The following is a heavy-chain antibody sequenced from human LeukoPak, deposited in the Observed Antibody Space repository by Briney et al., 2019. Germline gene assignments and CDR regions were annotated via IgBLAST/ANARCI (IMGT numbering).Heavy chain of an antibody. D-gene: IGHD1-26*01. J-gene: IGHJ4*02. V-gene: IGHV3-30*02. Sequence: GGSLRLSCAASGFVLSDYGMHWVRQAPGKGLEWLSFIRYDVNTKYYADSVNGRFTISRDNSNNTLYLHMDTLTAEDSAIYYCAKLYLNPGADYWGQGTLVTVSS. CDR3: AKLYLNPGADY. CDR2: IRYDVNTK. CDR1: GFVLSDYG.